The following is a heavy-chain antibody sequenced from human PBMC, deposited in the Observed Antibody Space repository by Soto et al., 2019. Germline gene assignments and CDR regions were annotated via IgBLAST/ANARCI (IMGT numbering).Heavy chain of an antibody. CDR3: ARMSYFYDKWYFDL. D-gene: IGHD3-22*01. CDR2: VYYSGTT. Sequence: SETLSLTCTVSGASINNNDCYWSWIRQTPGKGLEWIGYVYYSGTTDYIPSLKSRLSMSIDKSQNQFTLKLNSVTAADTATYYCARMSYFYDKWYFDLWGRGTLVTVSS. J-gene: IGHJ2*01. V-gene: IGHV4-30-4*01. CDR1: GASINNNDCY.